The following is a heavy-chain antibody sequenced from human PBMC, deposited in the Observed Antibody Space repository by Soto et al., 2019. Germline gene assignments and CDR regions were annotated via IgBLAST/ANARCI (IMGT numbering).Heavy chain of an antibody. J-gene: IGHJ6*02. CDR3: ARAKITIFGVVITDYYCGMDV. Sequence: ASVKVSCKASGYTFTSYGISWVRQAPGQGLEWMGWISAYNGNTNYAQKLQGRVTMTTDTSTSTAYMELRSLRSDDTAVYYCARAKITIFGVVITDYYCGMDVWGQGTTVTVSS. CDR2: ISAYNGNT. V-gene: IGHV1-18*01. CDR1: GYTFTSYG. D-gene: IGHD3-3*01.